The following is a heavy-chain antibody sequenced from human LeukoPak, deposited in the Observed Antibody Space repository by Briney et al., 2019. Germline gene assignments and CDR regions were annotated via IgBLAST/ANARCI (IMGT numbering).Heavy chain of an antibody. CDR2: IYHSGST. V-gene: IGHV4-30-2*01. CDR1: GGSISSGGYS. Sequence: SQTLSLTCAVSGGSISSGGYSWSWIRQPPGKGLEWIGYIYHSGSTYYNPSLKSRVTISVDRSKNQFSLKLSSVTAADTAVYCCARVYCSSTSCYYFDYWGQGTLVTVSS. D-gene: IGHD2-2*01. J-gene: IGHJ4*02. CDR3: ARVYCSSTSCYYFDY.